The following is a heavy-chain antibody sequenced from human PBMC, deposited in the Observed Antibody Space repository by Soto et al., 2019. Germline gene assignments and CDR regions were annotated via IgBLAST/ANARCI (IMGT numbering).Heavy chain of an antibody. CDR2: ISAYNGNT. V-gene: IGHV1-18*04. D-gene: IGHD6-13*01. CDR1: GYTFTSYG. J-gene: IGHJ6*02. CDR3: ARDLTYSSSWYNYYYYYYCMDV. Sequence: GASVKVSCKASGYTFTSYGISWVRQAPGQGLEWMGWISAYNGNTNYAQKLQGRVTMTTDTSTSTAYMELRSLRSDDTAVYYCARDLTYSSSWYNYYYYYYCMDVWGQGTTVTVSS.